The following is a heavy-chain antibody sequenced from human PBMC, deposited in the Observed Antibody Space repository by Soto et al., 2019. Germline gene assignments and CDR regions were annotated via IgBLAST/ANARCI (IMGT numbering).Heavy chain of an antibody. CDR1: GGTFSSYA. Sequence: ASVKVSCKASGGTFSSYAISWVRQAPGQGLEWMGGIIPIFGTANYAQKFQGRVTITADESTSTAYMELSSLRSEDTAVYYCARDRSSSWYPRTHYYYYGMDVWGQGTTVTVSS. CDR3: ARDRSSSWYPRTHYYYYGMDV. J-gene: IGHJ6*02. V-gene: IGHV1-69*13. CDR2: IIPIFGTA. D-gene: IGHD6-13*01.